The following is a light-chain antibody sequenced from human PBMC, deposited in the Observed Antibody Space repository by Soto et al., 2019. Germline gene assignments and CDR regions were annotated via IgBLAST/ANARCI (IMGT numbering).Light chain of an antibody. J-gene: IGLJ1*01. V-gene: IGLV2-11*01. CDR2: DVS. Sequence: QSVLTQPRSVSGSPGQSVAISCTGSSSDVDGYNYVSWYQQHPGKAPKVMIYDVSKRPSGVPDRFSGSKSGDTASLTITGLQAEDEADYYCCSYAGGPYVFGTGTKVTVL. CDR1: SSDVDGYNY. CDR3: CSYAGGPYV.